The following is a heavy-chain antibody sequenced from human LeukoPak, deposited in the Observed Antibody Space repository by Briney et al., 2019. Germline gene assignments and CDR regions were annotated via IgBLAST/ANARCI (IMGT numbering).Heavy chain of an antibody. CDR3: ARPSEPLVMYYFDY. D-gene: IGHD1-14*01. V-gene: IGHV5-51*01. CDR2: IYPGDSDT. CDR1: GYSFTSYW. Sequence: GESLKISCKGSGYSFTSYWIGWVRQMPGKGLEWMGIIYPGDSDTRYSPSFQGQVTIAADKSISTAYLQWSSLKAADTAMYYCARPSEPLVMYYFDYWGQGTLVTVSS. J-gene: IGHJ4*02.